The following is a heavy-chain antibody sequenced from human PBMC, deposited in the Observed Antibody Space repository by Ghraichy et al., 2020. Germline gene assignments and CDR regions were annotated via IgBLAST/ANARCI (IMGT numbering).Heavy chain of an antibody. J-gene: IGHJ4*02. CDR2: IYHTGNT. CDR1: GYSITRGYY. D-gene: IGHD6-19*01. Sequence: SQTLSLTCAVSGYSITRGYYWGLIRQPPGKGLEWIGTIYHTGNTYYSPSLKSRVTISVDTSKNQFSLKVSSVTAADTAVYYCARDDSSGWYYYWGQGTLVTVSS. V-gene: IGHV4-38-2*02. CDR3: ARDDSSGWYYY.